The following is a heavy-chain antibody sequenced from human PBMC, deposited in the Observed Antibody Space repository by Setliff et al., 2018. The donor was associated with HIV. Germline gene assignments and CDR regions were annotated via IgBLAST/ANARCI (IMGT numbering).Heavy chain of an antibody. CDR3: AREGRGDPAVATTRIDY. D-gene: IGHD1-1*01. J-gene: IGHJ4*02. Sequence: SETLSLTCSVSGDSMSSGSYFWGWIRQTPGKGLEWIGNIYYTGFAYYNPSLKSRVTISLDTSKTHFYLNLTSVTDADTTVYFCAREGRGDPAVATTRIDYWGQGKLVTVSS. CDR2: IYYTGFA. CDR1: GDSMSSGSYF. V-gene: IGHV4-39*02.